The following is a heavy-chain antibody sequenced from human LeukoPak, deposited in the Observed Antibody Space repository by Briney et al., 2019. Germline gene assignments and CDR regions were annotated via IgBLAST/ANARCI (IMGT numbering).Heavy chain of an antibody. CDR1: GFTSSSYA. D-gene: IGHD3-22*01. CDR2: ISGSGGST. V-gene: IGHV3-23*01. CDR3: AKGLYYDSSGYYPEVDF. Sequence: GGSLRLSCAASGFTSSSYAMSWVCQAPGKGLEWVSAISGSGGSTYYADSVKGRFTISRDNSKNTLYLQMNSLRAEDTAVYYCAKGLYYDSSGYYPEVDFWGQGTLVTVSS. J-gene: IGHJ4*02.